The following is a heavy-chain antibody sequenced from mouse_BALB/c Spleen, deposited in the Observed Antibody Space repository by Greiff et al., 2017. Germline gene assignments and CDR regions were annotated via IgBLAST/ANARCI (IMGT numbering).Heavy chain of an antibody. CDR2: ISSGGST. Sequence: EVQLVESGGGLVKPGGSLKLSCAASGFTFSSYAMSWVRQTPEKRLEWVASISSGGSTYYPDSVKGRFTISRDNARNILYLQMSSLRSEDTAMYYCASDRYYAMDYWGQGTSVTVSS. V-gene: IGHV5-6-5*01. CDR3: ASDRYYAMDY. CDR1: GFTFSSYA. J-gene: IGHJ4*01. D-gene: IGHD2-14*01.